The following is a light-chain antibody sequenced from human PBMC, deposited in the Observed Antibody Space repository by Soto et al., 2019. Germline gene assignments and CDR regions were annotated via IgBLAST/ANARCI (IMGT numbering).Light chain of an antibody. CDR1: QIVAKNY. CDR3: HQYADYPQT. Sequence: EIVLTQSPGTLSLSPGERATPSCRASQIVAKNYLAWYQQEPGQAPRLLIYGPSTRATGIPDRFSGSGSGTDFTLTISRLEPEDFAVYYCHQYADYPQTFGQGTKVEIK. V-gene: IGKV3-20*01. CDR2: GPS. J-gene: IGKJ1*01.